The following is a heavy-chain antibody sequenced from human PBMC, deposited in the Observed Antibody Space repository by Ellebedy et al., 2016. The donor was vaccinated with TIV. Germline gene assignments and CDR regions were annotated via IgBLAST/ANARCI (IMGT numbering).Heavy chain of an antibody. V-gene: IGHV3-43*01. J-gene: IGHJ6*02. CDR3: AKGPKYYYDSSGFVYYYYAMDV. D-gene: IGHD3-22*01. Sequence: GESLKISCATSGFTFDDYTMHWVRQAPGKGLEWVSLISWDGGSTYYADSVRGRLTISRDNSKNSLYLQMNSLRTEDTALYYCAKGPKYYYDSSGFVYYYYAMDVWGQGTTVTVSS. CDR1: GFTFDDYT. CDR2: ISWDGGST.